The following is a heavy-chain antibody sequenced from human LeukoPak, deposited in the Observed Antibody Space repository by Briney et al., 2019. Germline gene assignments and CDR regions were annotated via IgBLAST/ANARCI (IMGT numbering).Heavy chain of an antibody. CDR2: IRYDGSNK. CDR1: GLTFSTYG. V-gene: IGHV3-30*02. D-gene: IGHD4-17*01. J-gene: IGHJ6*03. Sequence: PGRSLRLSCAASGLTFSTYGMHWVRQAPGKGLEGVAFIRYDGSNKYYVDSVKGRFTIPRDNSKNTLYLQMNSLRAEDTAVYYCAKGATVTPNYYYYYMDVWGKGPTVTVSS. CDR3: AKGATVTPNYYYYYMDV.